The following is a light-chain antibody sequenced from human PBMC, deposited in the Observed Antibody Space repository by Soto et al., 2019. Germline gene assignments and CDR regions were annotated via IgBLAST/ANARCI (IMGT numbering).Light chain of an antibody. Sequence: DIQMTQSPATLSASVGDRVTITCRASQSISSWLAWFQQKPGKAPKLLIHKASSLESGVPSRFSGSGSGTEFTLTISSLQPDDFGTYYCQQYNSYRAFGQVTKVEIK. CDR1: QSISSW. CDR3: QQYNSYRA. J-gene: IGKJ1*01. V-gene: IGKV1-5*03. CDR2: KAS.